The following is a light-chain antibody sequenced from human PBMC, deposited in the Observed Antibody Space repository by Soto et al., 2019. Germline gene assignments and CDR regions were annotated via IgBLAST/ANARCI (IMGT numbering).Light chain of an antibody. V-gene: IGKV1-39*01. Sequence: DILLTQSPSSLSASVRDRVTITCRASQRDSRYLNWYQQKPGKAPKLLIYAVCSLQSGVPSRFCESPSGLEFTLTITRLPLEDFSTYYRQQCYRFHRTVDQGTTVEIK. CDR1: QRDSRY. CDR3: QQCYRFHRT. CDR2: AVC. J-gene: IGKJ1*01.